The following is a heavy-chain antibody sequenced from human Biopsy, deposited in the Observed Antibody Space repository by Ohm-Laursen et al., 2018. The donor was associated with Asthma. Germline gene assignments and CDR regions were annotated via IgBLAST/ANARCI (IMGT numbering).Heavy chain of an antibody. D-gene: IGHD2-2*01. Sequence: GASVKVSCKSLGGTFNTYVIGWVRQAPGQGLEWMGGIHSVFGTTTYPQKLQDRVTITADDSTSTVYMELSSLRSEDTAVYYCARKAGSCISRTCYSLDFWGQGTLVTVSS. CDR1: GGTFNTYV. CDR2: IHSVFGTT. CDR3: ARKAGSCISRTCYSLDF. V-gene: IGHV1-69*13. J-gene: IGHJ4*02.